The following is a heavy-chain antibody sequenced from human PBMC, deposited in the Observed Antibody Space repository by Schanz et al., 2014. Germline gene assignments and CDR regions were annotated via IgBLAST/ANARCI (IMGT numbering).Heavy chain of an antibody. CDR2: ISGSGGST. J-gene: IGHJ4*02. V-gene: IGHV3-23*04. Sequence: EVQLVESGGGLVQPGKSLRLSCAASGFTFSDYWMSWVRQAPGKGPEWVSAISGSGGSTYYADSVRGRFTMSRDNSKNTVHLQMSSLRVEDTAVYYCARVDSSGYFFDNWGQGTRVTVSS. D-gene: IGHD3-22*01. CDR3: ARVDSSGYFFDN. CDR1: GFTFSDYW.